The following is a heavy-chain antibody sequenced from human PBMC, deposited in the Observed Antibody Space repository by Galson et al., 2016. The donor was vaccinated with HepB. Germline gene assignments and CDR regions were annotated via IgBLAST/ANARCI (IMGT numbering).Heavy chain of an antibody. D-gene: IGHD2/OR15-2a*01. V-gene: IGHV2-70*01. Sequence: PALVKPTQTLTLTCTFSGFSLNTNTMCVSWIRQPPGKAPEWLALIDWGDDKYYNTSLKTMLTISKDTAKNQVGLRMTNMDPVDIATYYCARTIVSYNLYYMDVWGRGTTVTVSS. J-gene: IGHJ6*03. CDR1: GFSLNTNTMC. CDR3: ARTIVSYNLYYMDV. CDR2: IDWGDDK.